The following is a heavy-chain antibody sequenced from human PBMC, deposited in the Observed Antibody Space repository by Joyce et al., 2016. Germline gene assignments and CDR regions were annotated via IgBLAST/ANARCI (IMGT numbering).Heavy chain of an antibody. J-gene: IGHJ3*02. D-gene: IGHD6-13*01. CDR2: ISYDGHNK. CDR1: GSIFSGYA. V-gene: IGHV3-30*04. Sequence: QEQLEESGGGVVQPGTSLRLSCTASGSIFSGYAMNWVRQAPGKGLEWVAIISYDGHNKFYADSVRGRFTISRDNYKNTLFLQMNSLTIEDAGVYYCARRSGIPAGRRPGAFDMWGQGTVVTVSS. CDR3: ARRSGIPAGRRPGAFDM.